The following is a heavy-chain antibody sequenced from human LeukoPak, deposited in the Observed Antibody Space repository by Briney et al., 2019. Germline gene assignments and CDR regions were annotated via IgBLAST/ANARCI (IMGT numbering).Heavy chain of an antibody. V-gene: IGHV1-24*01. CDR1: GYTLTELS. CDR2: FDPEDGET. J-gene: IGHJ4*02. D-gene: IGHD2-15*01. CDR3: ATGRYCSGGSCRLFDY. Sequence: GASVKVSCKVSGYTLTELSMHWVRQAPGKGLEWMGGFDPEDGETIYAQKFQGRVTMTEDTSTDTAYMELSSLRSEDTAVYYCATGRYCSGGSCRLFDYWGQGTLVTVSS.